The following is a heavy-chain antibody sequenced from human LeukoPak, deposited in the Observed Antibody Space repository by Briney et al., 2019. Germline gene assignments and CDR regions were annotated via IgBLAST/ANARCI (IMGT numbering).Heavy chain of an antibody. J-gene: IGHJ4*02. CDR2: IKPDGSVG. CDR1: GFTFNSYG. V-gene: IGHV3-7*01. CDR3: TQNLVAAAGDH. Sequence: PGGCLRLSCAASGFTFNSYGMNWVRQAPGKGLEWVANIKPDGSVGYYVDSVRGRFIISRDNAGNSLYLQMNSLRVEDTAVYYCTQNLVAAAGDHWGQGTLLIVSS. D-gene: IGHD6-13*01.